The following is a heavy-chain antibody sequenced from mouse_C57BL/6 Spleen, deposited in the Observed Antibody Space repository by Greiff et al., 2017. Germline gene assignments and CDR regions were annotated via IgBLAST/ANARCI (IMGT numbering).Heavy chain of an antibody. J-gene: IGHJ3*01. CDR2: ISDGGSYT. CDR1: GFTFSSYA. Sequence: EVKLMESGGGLVKPGGSLKLSCAASGFTFSSYAMSWVRQTPEKRLEWVATISDGGSYTYYPDNVQGRFTISRDNAKNNLYLQMSHLKSEDTAMYYGARGGYSNYEWFAYWGQGTLVTVSA. CDR3: ARGGYSNYEWFAY. D-gene: IGHD2-5*01. V-gene: IGHV5-4*03.